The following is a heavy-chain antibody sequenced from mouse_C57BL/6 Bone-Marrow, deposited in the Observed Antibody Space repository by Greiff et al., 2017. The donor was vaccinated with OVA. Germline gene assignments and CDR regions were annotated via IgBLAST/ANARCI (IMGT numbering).Heavy chain of an antibody. V-gene: IGHV1-54*01. CDR2: INPGSGGT. Sequence: VQLQQSGAELVRPGTSVKVSCKASGYAFTNYLIEWVKQRPGPGLEWIGVINPGSGGTNYNEKFKGKATLTADKSSSTAYMQLSSLTSEDSAVYFCAREGYGSYWYFDVWGTGTTVTVSS. D-gene: IGHD1-1*01. CDR3: AREGYGSYWYFDV. J-gene: IGHJ1*03. CDR1: GYAFTNYL.